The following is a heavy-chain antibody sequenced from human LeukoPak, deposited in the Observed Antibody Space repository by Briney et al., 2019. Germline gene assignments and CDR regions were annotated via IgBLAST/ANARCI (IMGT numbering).Heavy chain of an antibody. CDR2: INYSGST. D-gene: IGHD2-15*01. CDR3: ARFSAPGGTRLFDY. Sequence: SETLSLTCAVHGGSFSGYYWSWIRQPPGKGLEWIGEINYSGSTNYKPSLKSRVTISVDTSKNQFSLKRTSIAAADTAVYYCARFSAPGGTRLFDYWGQGTLVTVSS. CDR1: GGSFSGYY. J-gene: IGHJ4*02. V-gene: IGHV4-34*01.